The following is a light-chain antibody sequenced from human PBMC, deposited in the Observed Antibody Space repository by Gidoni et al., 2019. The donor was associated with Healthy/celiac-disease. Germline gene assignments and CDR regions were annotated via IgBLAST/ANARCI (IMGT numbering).Light chain of an antibody. CDR3: QQYGSSLWT. CDR1: QSVSSSY. J-gene: IGKJ1*01. V-gene: IGKV3-20*01. Sequence: EIVLTQSPGTLSLSPGERATLSCRASQSVSSSYLAWYQQKPGQAPRLLIYCASSRATGIPDRFSGSGSGTDFTLTISRLEPEDFAVYYFQQYGSSLWTFGQGTKVEIK. CDR2: CAS.